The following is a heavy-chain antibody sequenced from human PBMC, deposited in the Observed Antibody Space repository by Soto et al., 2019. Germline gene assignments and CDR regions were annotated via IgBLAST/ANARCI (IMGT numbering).Heavy chain of an antibody. CDR2: ISAYNGNT. CDR3: ARVASGYDGSGSKIYYYYMDV. V-gene: IGHV1-18*01. D-gene: IGHD3-10*01. J-gene: IGHJ6*03. Sequence: ASVKVSCKASGYTFTSYGISWVRQAPGQGLEWMGWISAYNGNTNYAQKLQGRVTMTTDTSTSTAYMELRSLRSDDTAVYYCARVASGYDGSGSKIYYYYMDVWGKGTKVTVSS. CDR1: GYTFTSYG.